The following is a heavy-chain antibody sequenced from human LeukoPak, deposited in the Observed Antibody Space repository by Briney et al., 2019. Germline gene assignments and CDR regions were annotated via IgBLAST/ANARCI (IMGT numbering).Heavy chain of an antibody. CDR3: AKTGAREFDY. D-gene: IGHD3-10*01. CDR2: ISGSGGST. CDR1: GFTFSSYA. Sequence: GGSLRLSCAASGFTFSSYAMSWVRQAPGKGLEWLSAISGSGGSTYYADSVQRRFTISRDNSKNTLYLQMNSLRAEDTAVYYCAKTGAREFDYWGQGTLVTVSS. V-gene: IGHV3-23*01. J-gene: IGHJ4*02.